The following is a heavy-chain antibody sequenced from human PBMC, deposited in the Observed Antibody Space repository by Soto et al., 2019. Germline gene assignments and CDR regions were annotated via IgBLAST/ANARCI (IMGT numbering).Heavy chain of an antibody. Sequence: EVQLLESGGGLVQPGGSLRLSCAASGFTFGSYAMSWVRQAPGKGLEWVSLVTYSGANTYYAGSVTGRFSISGDNSSNTLYLQLSSLRVEDTAVYYCASPSLSTGGYSSFDSWGRGTLVTVSS. CDR3: ASPSLSTGGYSSFDS. CDR1: GFTFGSYA. CDR2: VTYSGANT. J-gene: IGHJ4*02. D-gene: IGHD1-26*01. V-gene: IGHV3-23*01.